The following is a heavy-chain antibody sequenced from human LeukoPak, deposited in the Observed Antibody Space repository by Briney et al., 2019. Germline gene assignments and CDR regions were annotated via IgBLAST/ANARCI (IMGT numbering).Heavy chain of an antibody. CDR1: GVSFSGYY. Sequence: SETLCLTCAAYGVSFSGYYWSWIRQPPGKGLEWIGSIYYSGSTNYNPSLKSRVTISVDASKNQFSLKLSSVTAADTAVYYCARDYDMLRGMDVWGKGTTVTISS. D-gene: IGHD3-9*01. CDR2: IYYSGST. J-gene: IGHJ6*04. V-gene: IGHV4-34*11. CDR3: ARDYDMLRGMDV.